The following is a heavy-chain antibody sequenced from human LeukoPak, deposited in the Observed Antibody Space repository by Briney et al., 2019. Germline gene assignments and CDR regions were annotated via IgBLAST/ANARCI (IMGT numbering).Heavy chain of an antibody. D-gene: IGHD5-24*01. CDR3: ARGGDGYNSVDY. Sequence: SETLSLTCAVYGGSFGGYYWSWIRQTPGKGLEWIGYIYYSGSTNYNPSLKSRVTISVDTSKNQFSLKLSSVTAADTAVYYCARGGDGYNSVDYWGQGTLVTVSS. CDR2: IYYSGST. V-gene: IGHV4-59*01. CDR1: GGSFGGYY. J-gene: IGHJ4*02.